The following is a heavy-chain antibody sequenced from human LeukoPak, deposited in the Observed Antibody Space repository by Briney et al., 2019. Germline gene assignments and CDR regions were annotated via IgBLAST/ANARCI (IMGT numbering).Heavy chain of an antibody. Sequence: GGSLRLSCAASGFTVSSNYMSWVRQAPGKGLEWVSVIYSGGSTYYADSVKGRFTISRDNSKNTLYLQMNSLRAEDTALYYCARDGIKDGYNDYFDYWGQGTLVTVSS. D-gene: IGHD5-24*01. V-gene: IGHV3-53*01. CDR3: ARDGIKDGYNDYFDY. J-gene: IGHJ4*02. CDR1: GFTVSSNY. CDR2: IYSGGST.